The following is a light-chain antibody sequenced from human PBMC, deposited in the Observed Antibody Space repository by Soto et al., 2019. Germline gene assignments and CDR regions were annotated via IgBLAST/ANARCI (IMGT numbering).Light chain of an antibody. J-gene: IGLJ1*01. V-gene: IGLV2-14*01. CDR3: SSYTSSATFYV. Sequence: QSVLTQPASVSGSLGQSITISCTGTSSDVGGYHYVSWYQQHPGKAPKLMIYDVSNRPSGVSNRFSGSKSGNTASLTISGLQAEDEADYYCSSYTSSATFYVFGTGTQLTVL. CDR2: DVS. CDR1: SSDVGGYHY.